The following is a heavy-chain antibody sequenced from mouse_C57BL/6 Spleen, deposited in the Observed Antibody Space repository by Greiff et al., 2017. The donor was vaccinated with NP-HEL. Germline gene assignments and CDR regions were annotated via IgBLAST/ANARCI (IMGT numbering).Heavy chain of an antibody. J-gene: IGHJ4*01. CDR1: GYTFTSYW. CDR2: IDPSDSET. CDR3: ARSDSYGNPVAMDY. D-gene: IGHD2-1*01. Sequence: QVQLQQPGAELVRPGSSVKLSCKASGYTFTSYWMHWVKQRPIQGLEWIGNIDPSDSETHYNQKFKDKATLTVDKSSSTAYMQLSSLTSEDSAVYYAARSDSYGNPVAMDYWGQGTSVTVSS. V-gene: IGHV1-52*01.